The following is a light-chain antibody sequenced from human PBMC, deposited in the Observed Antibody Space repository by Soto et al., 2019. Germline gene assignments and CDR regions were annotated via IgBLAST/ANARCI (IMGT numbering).Light chain of an antibody. V-gene: IGKV3D-7*01. CDR3: QQDYNLPIT. CDR2: GAS. CDR1: QSVDSTY. Sequence: EIVLTQSPGTPSLSQGERATLSCRASQSVDSTYLAWYQQKPAQAPRLLIYGASTRATGIPARFSGSGSGTEFTLTISSLQSEDFAVYYCQQDYNLPITFGQGTRLEIK. J-gene: IGKJ5*01.